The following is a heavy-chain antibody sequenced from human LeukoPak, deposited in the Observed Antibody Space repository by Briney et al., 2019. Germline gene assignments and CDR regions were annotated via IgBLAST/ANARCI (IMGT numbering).Heavy chain of an antibody. Sequence: GGSLRLSCAASGFTFSSYWMSWIRQSPGKGLEWVANINQDGSENHYVDSVKGRFTISRDNAKNSVFVQMNGLRVEDTAVYYCVRAGGSSWSDFWGQGTLVTVSS. CDR1: GFTFSSYW. J-gene: IGHJ4*02. D-gene: IGHD6-13*01. CDR2: INQDGSEN. V-gene: IGHV3-7*01. CDR3: VRAGGSSWSDF.